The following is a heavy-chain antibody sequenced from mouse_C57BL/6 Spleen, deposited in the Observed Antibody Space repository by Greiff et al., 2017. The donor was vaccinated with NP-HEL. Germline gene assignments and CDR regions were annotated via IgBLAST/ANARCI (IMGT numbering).Heavy chain of an antibody. CDR2: ILPGSGST. D-gene: IGHD1-1*01. CDR3: ARSLNYYGSSLWYFDV. V-gene: IGHV1-9*01. J-gene: IGHJ1*03. Sequence: VQLQQSGAELMKPGASVKLSCKATGYTFTGYWIEWVKQRPGHGLEWIGEILPGSGSTNYNEKFKGKATFTADTSSNTAYMQLSSLTTEDSAIYYCARSLNYYGSSLWYFDVWGTGTTVTVSS. CDR1: GYTFTGYW.